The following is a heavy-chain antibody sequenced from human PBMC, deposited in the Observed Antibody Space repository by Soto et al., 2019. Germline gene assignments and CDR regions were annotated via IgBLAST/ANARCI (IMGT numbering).Heavy chain of an antibody. CDR1: GGSFSGYY. J-gene: IGHJ5*02. D-gene: IGHD1-26*01. Sequence: QVQLQQWGAGLLKPSETLSLTCAVYGGSFSGYYWSWIRQPPGKGLEWIGEINHSGSTNYNPSRKSRVTISVDTSKNQFSLKLSYVTAADTAGYYCARERRDGILPWGQGTLVTVS. CDR3: ARERRDGILP. V-gene: IGHV4-34*01. CDR2: INHSGST.